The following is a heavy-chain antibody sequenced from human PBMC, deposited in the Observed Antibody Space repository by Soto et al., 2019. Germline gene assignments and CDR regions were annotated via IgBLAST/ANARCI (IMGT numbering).Heavy chain of an antibody. CDR3: ARWVWLTGLDS. V-gene: IGHV3-64*01. J-gene: IGHJ5*01. CDR1: GFTFSNYA. D-gene: IGHD3-16*01. Sequence: EVLLVESGGDLVQPGGSLRLSCAASGFTFSNYAMHWVRQAPGKGLEYVAAINSIGGTTYYANSVKGRFTISRDNSRNTLYLQVASLRANDMAVYYRARWVWLTGLDSWGKGTLVTVSS. CDR2: INSIGGTT.